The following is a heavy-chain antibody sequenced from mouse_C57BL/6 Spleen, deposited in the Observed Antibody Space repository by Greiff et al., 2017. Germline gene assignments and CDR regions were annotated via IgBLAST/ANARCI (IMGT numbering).Heavy chain of an antibody. CDR1: GYTFTDYY. D-gene: IGHD2-5*01. Sequence: EVQLQQSGPELVKPGASVKISCKASGYTFTDYYMNWVKQSHGKSLEWIGDINPNNGGTSYNQKFKGKATLTVDKSSSTAYMELRSLTSEDSAVYYCARRYSNYENYFDYWGQGTTLTVSS. V-gene: IGHV1-26*01. CDR3: ARRYSNYENYFDY. J-gene: IGHJ2*01. CDR2: INPNNGGT.